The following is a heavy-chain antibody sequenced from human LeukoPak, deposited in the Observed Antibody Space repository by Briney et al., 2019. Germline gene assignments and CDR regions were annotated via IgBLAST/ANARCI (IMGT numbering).Heavy chain of an antibody. Sequence: GGSLRLSCAASGFTFSSYGMHWVRQAPGKGLEWVAVIWYDGSNKYYADSVKGRFTISRDNSKNTLYLQMNSLRAEDTAVYYCARDNVAAAGFGFDYWGQGTLVTVSS. CDR3: ARDNVAAAGFGFDY. J-gene: IGHJ4*02. V-gene: IGHV3-30*19. CDR2: IWYDGSNK. CDR1: GFTFSSYG. D-gene: IGHD6-13*01.